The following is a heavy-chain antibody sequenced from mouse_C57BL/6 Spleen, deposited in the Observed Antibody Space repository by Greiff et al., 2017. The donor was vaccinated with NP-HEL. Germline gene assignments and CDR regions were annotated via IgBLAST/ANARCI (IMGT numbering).Heavy chain of an antibody. J-gene: IGHJ3*01. Sequence: VQLQQSGAELMKPGASVKLSCKATGYTFTGYWIEWVKQRPGHGLEWIGEILPGSGSTNYNEKFKGKATFTADTSSNTAYMQLSSLTTEDSAIYYCAGPPYYDYDEGFAYWGQGTLVTVSA. V-gene: IGHV1-9*01. CDR3: AGPPYYDYDEGFAY. CDR2: ILPGSGST. CDR1: GYTFTGYW. D-gene: IGHD2-4*01.